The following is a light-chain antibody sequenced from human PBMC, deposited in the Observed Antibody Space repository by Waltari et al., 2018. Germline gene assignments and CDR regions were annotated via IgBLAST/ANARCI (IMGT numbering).Light chain of an antibody. CDR3: HQYLSNPQT. J-gene: IGKJ1*01. Sequence: DIVMTQSPDSLAASLGQRATISCKSSQSILSESNNKNILAWYLQKVGQPPKLLIYWASTRESGVPDRFLGSGSATDFTLTISSLQAEDVAVYYCHQYLSNPQTFGQGTKVEIK. CDR2: WAS. CDR1: QSILSESNNKNI. V-gene: IGKV4-1*01.